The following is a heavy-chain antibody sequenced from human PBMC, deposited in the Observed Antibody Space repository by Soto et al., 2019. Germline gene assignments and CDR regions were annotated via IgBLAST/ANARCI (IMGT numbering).Heavy chain of an antibody. CDR2: ISAYNGNT. CDR1: GYTFTSYG. V-gene: IGHV1-18*01. D-gene: IGHD3-10*01. J-gene: IGHJ4*02. Sequence: ASVKVSCKASGYTFTSYGISWVRQAPGQGLEWMGWISAYNGNTNYAQKLQGRVTMTTDTSTSTAYMELRSLRSDDTAVYYCARDGARFYGSGSYHIGLDYWGQGTLVTVSS. CDR3: ARDGARFYGSGSYHIGLDY.